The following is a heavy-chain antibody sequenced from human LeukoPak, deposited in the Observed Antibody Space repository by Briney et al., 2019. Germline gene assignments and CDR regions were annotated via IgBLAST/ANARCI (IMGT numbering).Heavy chain of an antibody. CDR2: MNPNSGNT. J-gene: IGHJ4*02. D-gene: IGHD2-2*01. V-gene: IGHV1-8*01. Sequence: GASVKVSCKAPGYTFTNYDINWVRQATGQGLEWMGWMNPNSGNTGYAQKFQGRVTMTRNTSISTAYMELSSLRSEDTAMYYCARGPGCTSNSCPYYFDYWGQGTLVTVSS. CDR3: ARGPGCTSNSCPYYFDY. CDR1: GYTFTNYD.